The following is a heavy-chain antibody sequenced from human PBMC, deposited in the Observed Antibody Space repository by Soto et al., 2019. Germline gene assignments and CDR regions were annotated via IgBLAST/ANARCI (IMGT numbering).Heavy chain of an antibody. CDR1: GGSISSSSYY. D-gene: IGHD3-16*02. CDR3: ARPFRPPYDYIWGSYQTSDAFDI. V-gene: IGHV4-39*01. CDR2: IYYSGST. Sequence: QLQLQESGPGLVKPSETLSLTCTVSGGSISSSSYYWGWIRQPPGKGLEWIGSIYYSGSTYYNPSLKSRVTISVDTSKNQFSLKLSSVTAADTAVYYCARPFRPPYDYIWGSYQTSDAFDIWGQGTMVTVSS. J-gene: IGHJ3*02.